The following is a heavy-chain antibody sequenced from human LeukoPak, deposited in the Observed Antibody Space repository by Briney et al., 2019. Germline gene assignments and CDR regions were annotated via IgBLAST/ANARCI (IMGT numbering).Heavy chain of an antibody. CDR2: TRYDGSNK. D-gene: IGHD2-15*01. CDR1: GFTFSSYG. CDR3: ARGCSGGSCYSDYDAFDI. J-gene: IGHJ3*02. Sequence: GGSLRLSCAASGFTFSSYGMYWVRQAPGKGLEWVAFTRYDGSNKYYADSVKGRFTISRDNSKNTLYLQMNSLRAEDTAVYYCARGCSGGSCYSDYDAFDIWGQGTMVTVSS. V-gene: IGHV3-30*02.